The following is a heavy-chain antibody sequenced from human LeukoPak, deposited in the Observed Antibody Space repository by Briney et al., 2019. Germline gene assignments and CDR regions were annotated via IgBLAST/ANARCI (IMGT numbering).Heavy chain of an antibody. CDR1: GYTFTSYG. Sequence: ASVKVSCKASGYTFTSYGISWVRQAPGQGLEWMGWISAYNGNTNYAQKLQGRVTMTTDTSTSTAYMELSRLRSDDTAVYYCARDRGDWNDGPDAFDIWGQGTMVTVSS. J-gene: IGHJ3*02. D-gene: IGHD1-1*01. CDR3: ARDRGDWNDGPDAFDI. V-gene: IGHV1-18*01. CDR2: ISAYNGNT.